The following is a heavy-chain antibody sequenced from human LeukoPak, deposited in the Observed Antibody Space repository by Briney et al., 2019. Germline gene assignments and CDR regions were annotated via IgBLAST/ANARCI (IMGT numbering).Heavy chain of an antibody. Sequence: QAGGSLRLSCAASGFTFSSYEMNWVRQAPGKGLEWVSYISSSGSTIYYADSVKGRFAISRDNAKNSLYLQMNSLRAEDTAVYYCATHSSSYDTFDYWGQGTLVTVSS. V-gene: IGHV3-48*03. CDR3: ATHSSSYDTFDY. CDR1: GFTFSSYE. D-gene: IGHD6-6*01. CDR2: ISSSGSTI. J-gene: IGHJ4*02.